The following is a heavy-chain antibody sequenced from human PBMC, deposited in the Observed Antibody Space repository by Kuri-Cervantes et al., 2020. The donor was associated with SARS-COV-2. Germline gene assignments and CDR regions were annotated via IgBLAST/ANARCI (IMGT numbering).Heavy chain of an antibody. Sequence: GSLRLSCAVYGGSFSGYYWSWIRQPPGKGLEWIGYIYYSGSTNYNPSLKSRVTISVDTSKNQFSLKLSSVTAADTAVYYCARSSGDIVVVPVFDPWGQGTLVTVSS. V-gene: IGHV4-59*01. J-gene: IGHJ5*02. CDR3: ARSSGDIVVVPVFDP. CDR1: GGSFSGYY. CDR2: IYYSGST. D-gene: IGHD2-2*01.